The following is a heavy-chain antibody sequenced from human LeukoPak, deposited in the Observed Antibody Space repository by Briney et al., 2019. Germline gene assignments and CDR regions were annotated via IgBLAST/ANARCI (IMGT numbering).Heavy chain of an antibody. CDR1: GGSISSYY. V-gene: IGHV4-59*12. CDR3: ARDVAVAGTNY. D-gene: IGHD6-19*01. J-gene: IGHJ4*02. Sequence: PSETLSLTCTVSGGSISSYYWSWIRQPPGKGLEWIGYIYYSGSTNYNPSLKSRVTISVDTSKNQFSLKLSSVTAADTAVYYCARDVAVAGTNYWGQGTLVTVSS. CDR2: IYYSGST.